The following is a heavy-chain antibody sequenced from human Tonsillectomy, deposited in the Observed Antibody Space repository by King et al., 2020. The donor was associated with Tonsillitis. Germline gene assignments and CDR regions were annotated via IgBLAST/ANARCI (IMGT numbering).Heavy chain of an antibody. CDR2: MSGAGART. CDR1: GFTFSTYA. CDR3: AKCPYDFWSGGLYYAMDV. D-gene: IGHD3-3*01. V-gene: IGHV3-23*04. J-gene: IGHJ6*02. Sequence: VQLVESGGGLVQPGGSLRLSCAASGFTFSTYAMTWVRQAPGKGLEWVSVMSGAGARTYHADSVKGRFTIPSDNSKNTLYLQMNSLRAEDRAVYYCAKCPYDFWSGGLYYAMDVWGQGTTVTVSS.